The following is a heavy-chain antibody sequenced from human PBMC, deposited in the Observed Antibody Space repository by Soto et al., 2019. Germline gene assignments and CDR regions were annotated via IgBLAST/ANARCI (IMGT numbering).Heavy chain of an antibody. J-gene: IGHJ4*02. V-gene: IGHV3-9*01. Sequence: HPXESLRLSCAASGFSFRNYAMHWVRRAPGKGLEWVSGISWHSGTIGYADSVRGRFTISRDNAKNSLYLQMNSLRPEDTALYFCVKEKLYSNYEYYFDYWGQGTLVTVSS. CDR1: GFSFRNYA. D-gene: IGHD4-4*01. CDR2: ISWHSGTI. CDR3: VKEKLYSNYEYYFDY.